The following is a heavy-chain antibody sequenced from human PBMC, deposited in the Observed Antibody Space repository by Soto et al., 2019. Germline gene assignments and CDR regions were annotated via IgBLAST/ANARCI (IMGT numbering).Heavy chain of an antibody. CDR2: IWYDGSNK. Sequence: GGSLRLSCAASGFTFSSYGMHWVRKAPGKGLEWVAVIWYDGSNKYYADSVKGRFTISRDNSKNTLYLQMNSLRAEVTAVYYCARARMITFGGVIVKDAFDIWGQGTMVTVSS. CDR1: GFTFSSYG. CDR3: ARARMITFGGVIVKDAFDI. V-gene: IGHV3-33*08. J-gene: IGHJ3*02. D-gene: IGHD3-16*02.